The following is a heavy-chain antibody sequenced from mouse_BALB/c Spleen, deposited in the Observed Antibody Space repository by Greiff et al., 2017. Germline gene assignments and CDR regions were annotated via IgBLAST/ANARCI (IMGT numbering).Heavy chain of an antibody. J-gene: IGHJ1*01. CDR2: ISNGGGST. CDR3: ARPYGRYWYFDV. D-gene: IGHD2-10*02. V-gene: IGHV5-12-2*01. CDR1: GFTFSSYT. Sequence: EVQGVESGGGLVQPGGSLKLSCAASGFTFSSYTMSWVRQTPEKRLEWVAYISNGGGSTYYPDTVKGRFTISRDNAKNTLYLQMSSLKSEDTAMYYCARPYGRYWYFDVWGAGTTVTVSS.